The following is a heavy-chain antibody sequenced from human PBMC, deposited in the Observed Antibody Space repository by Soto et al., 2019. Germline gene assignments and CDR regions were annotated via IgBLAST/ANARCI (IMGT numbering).Heavy chain of an antibody. CDR3: ARGDMVRGLDV. D-gene: IGHD3-10*01. Sequence: SETLSLTCTVSGGSISSYYWSWIRQPPGKGLEWIGYIYYSGSTNYNPSLKSRVTISVDTSKNQFSLKLSSVTAADTAVYYCARGDMVRGLDVWGKGTTVTVSS. J-gene: IGHJ6*04. CDR2: IYYSGST. V-gene: IGHV4-59*08. CDR1: GGSISSYY.